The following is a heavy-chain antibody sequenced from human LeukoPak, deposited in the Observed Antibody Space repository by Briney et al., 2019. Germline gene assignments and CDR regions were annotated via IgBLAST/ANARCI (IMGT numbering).Heavy chain of an antibody. CDR3: ARDRLTALFDY. CDR1: GFTFSSYG. D-gene: IGHD5-18*01. CDR2: IWYDGSNK. V-gene: IGHV3-33*01. Sequence: PGGSLRLSCAASGFTFSSYGMHWGRQAPGKGLEWVAVIWYDGSNKYYADSVKGRFTISRVNSKNTLYLQMNSLRAEDTAVYYCARDRLTALFDYWGQGTLVTVSS. J-gene: IGHJ4*02.